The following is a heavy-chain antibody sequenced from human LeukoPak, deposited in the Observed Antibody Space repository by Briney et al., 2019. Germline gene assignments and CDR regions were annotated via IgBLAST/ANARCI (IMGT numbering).Heavy chain of an antibody. J-gene: IGHJ4*02. CDR1: EFTFDDYA. CDR2: ISWNSGSI. Sequence: AGGSLRLSCAASEFTFDDYAMHWVRQAPGKGLEWVSGISWNSGSIGYADSVKGRFTISRDNAKNSLYLQMNSLRAEDTALYYCAKDIGSSGWYYFDYWGQGTLVTVSS. CDR3: AKDIGSSGWYYFDY. V-gene: IGHV3-9*01. D-gene: IGHD6-19*01.